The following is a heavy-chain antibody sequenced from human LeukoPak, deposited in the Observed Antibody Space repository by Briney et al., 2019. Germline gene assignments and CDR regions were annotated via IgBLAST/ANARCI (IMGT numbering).Heavy chain of an antibody. CDR3: AREWPLDAFDI. CDR2: INSDGSST. CDR1: GFTFSSYW. J-gene: IGHJ3*02. Sequence: GGSLRLSCAASGFTFSSYWMHWVRQAPGKGLVWVSRINSDGSSTSYADSVKGRFTISRDNAKNTLYLRMNSLRAEDTAVYYCAREWPLDAFDIWGQGTMVTVSS. D-gene: IGHD5-24*01. V-gene: IGHV3-74*01.